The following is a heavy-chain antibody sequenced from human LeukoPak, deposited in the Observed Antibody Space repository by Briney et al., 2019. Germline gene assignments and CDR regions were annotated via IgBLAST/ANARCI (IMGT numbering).Heavy chain of an antibody. CDR1: GFTFSSYC. J-gene: IGHJ4*02. CDR3: ARDRIAVAATETSFDY. CDR2: ISSSSNYI. Sequence: GGSLRLSCAASGFTFSSYCMHWVRQAPGKGLEWVSSISSSSNYIYYADSVKGRFTISRGNAKNSLHLQMNSLRAEDTAVYYCARDRIAVAATETSFDYWGQGTLVTVSS. D-gene: IGHD6-19*01. V-gene: IGHV3-21*01.